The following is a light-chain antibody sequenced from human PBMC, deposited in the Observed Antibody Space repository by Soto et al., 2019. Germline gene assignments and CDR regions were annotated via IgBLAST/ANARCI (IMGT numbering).Light chain of an antibody. J-gene: IGLJ1*01. CDR2: DVS. V-gene: IGLV2-14*01. CDR3: SSYTSSSTLVV. Sequence: QSALTQPASVSGSPGQSITISCTGTSSDVGDYNFVSWYQQHPGKAPKLMIYDVSNRPSGVSNRFSGSKSGNTASLTISGLQAEDEAYYYCSSYTSSSTLVVFGTGTKVTVL. CDR1: SSDVGDYNF.